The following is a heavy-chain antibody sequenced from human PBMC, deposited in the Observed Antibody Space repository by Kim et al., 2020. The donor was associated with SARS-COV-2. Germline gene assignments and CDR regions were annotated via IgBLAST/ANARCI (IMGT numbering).Heavy chain of an antibody. V-gene: IGHV3-23*03. Sequence: GGSLRLSCAASGFTFSSYAMSWVRQAPGKGLEWVSVIYSGGSSTYYADSVKGRFTISRDNSKNTLYLQMNSLRAEDTAVYYCAKDDILTGYSWGQGTLVTVSS. CDR1: GFTFSSYA. CDR3: AKDDILTGYS. D-gene: IGHD3-9*01. CDR2: IYSGGSST. J-gene: IGHJ5*02.